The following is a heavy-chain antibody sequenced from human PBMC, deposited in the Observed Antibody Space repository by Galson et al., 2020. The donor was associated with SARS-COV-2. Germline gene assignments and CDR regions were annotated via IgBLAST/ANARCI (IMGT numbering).Heavy chain of an antibody. CDR2: IWYDGSNK. Sequence: GGSLRLSCAASGFTFSSYGMHWVRQAPGKGLEWVAVIWYDGSNKYYADSVKGRFTISRDNSKNTLYLQMNSLRAEDTAVYYCAKDLAVGYNFNSIVPGETTPSWGQGTLVTVSS. CDR1: GFTFSSYG. CDR3: AKDLAVGYNFNSIVPGETTPS. J-gene: IGHJ4*02. V-gene: IGHV3-33*06. D-gene: IGHD5-12*01.